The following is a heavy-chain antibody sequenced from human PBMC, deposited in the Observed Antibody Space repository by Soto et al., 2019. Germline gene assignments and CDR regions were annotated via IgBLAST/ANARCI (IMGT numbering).Heavy chain of an antibody. V-gene: IGHV4-31*03. CDR1: GAALNSGNYY. CDR2: IYVTGAV. D-gene: IGHD2-21*01. CDR3: ARLRIATNNYQCFDP. J-gene: IGHJ5*02. Sequence: SETLSLTCSVSGAALNSGNYYWSWIRQVPGKGREWIGHIYVTGAVAYNPSLRDRITLSQDTSERQFSLHLRLVTAADPALYYCARLRIATNNYQCFDPWGQGTLVTVSS.